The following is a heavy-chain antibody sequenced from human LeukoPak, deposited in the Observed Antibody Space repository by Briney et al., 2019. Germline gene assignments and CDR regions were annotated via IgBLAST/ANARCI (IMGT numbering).Heavy chain of an antibody. D-gene: IGHD2-2*01. CDR3: ARQKCTSTSCLTKNAFDI. J-gene: IGHJ3*02. CDR2: IYTSGST. Sequence: SETLSLTCTVSGGSISSYYRSWVRQPAGKGLEWVGRIYTSGSTNYTPSLKSRLTISVDPSKNQFSLDLSSVTAADTAVYYCARQKCTSTSCLTKNAFDIWGQGTMVTVSS. CDR1: GGSISSYY. V-gene: IGHV4-4*07.